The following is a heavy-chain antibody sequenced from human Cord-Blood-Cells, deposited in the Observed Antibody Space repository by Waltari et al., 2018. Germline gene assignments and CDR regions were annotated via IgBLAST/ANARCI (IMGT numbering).Heavy chain of an antibody. CDR3: AYYDFWSGHYYYYMDV. D-gene: IGHD3-3*01. J-gene: IGHJ6*03. CDR2: IIPIFGTA. CDR1: AGTFSSYA. Sequence: QVQLVQSGAEVKKPGSSVKVSCKASAGTFSSYAIGRVRQAPGQGREWVGGIIPIFGTANYAQKFQGRVTITADKSTSTAYMELSSLRSEDTAVYYCAYYDFWSGHYYYYMDVWGKGTTVTVSS. V-gene: IGHV1-69*06.